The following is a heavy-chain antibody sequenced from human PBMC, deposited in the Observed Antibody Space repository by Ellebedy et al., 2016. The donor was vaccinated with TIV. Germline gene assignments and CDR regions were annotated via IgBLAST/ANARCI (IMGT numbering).Heavy chain of an antibody. CDR2: IKQDGSDK. J-gene: IGHJ4*02. D-gene: IGHD1-26*01. Sequence: GGSLRLSCEASGFTLSTYWMTWVRQAPGKGLEWVAMIKQDGSDKYYVDSVRGRFTISRDNAKNSLYLQMNSLRAEDTAVYYCAREPPRHSGSYSGNDYWGQGTLVTVSS. V-gene: IGHV3-7*03. CDR1: GFTLSTYW. CDR3: AREPPRHSGSYSGNDY.